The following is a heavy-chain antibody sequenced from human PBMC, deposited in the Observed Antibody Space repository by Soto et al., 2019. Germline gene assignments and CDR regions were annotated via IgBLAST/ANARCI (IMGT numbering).Heavy chain of an antibody. J-gene: IGHJ5*02. CDR3: ARDAGASDH. V-gene: IGHV1-18*01. CDR1: GYTFSSYG. D-gene: IGHD1-26*01. Sequence: QVQLVQSGAEVKKPGASVKVSCKAHGYTFSSYGFSWVRQVPGQGLEWMAWISTYNGNTKYLQKFQDRVTMTTDTSTNTAYMELRSLRSDDTAVYYCARDAGASDHWGQGTLVTVSS. CDR2: ISTYNGNT.